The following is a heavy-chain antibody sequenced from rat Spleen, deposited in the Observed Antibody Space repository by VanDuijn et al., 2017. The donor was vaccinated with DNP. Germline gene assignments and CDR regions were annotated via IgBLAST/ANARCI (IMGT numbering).Heavy chain of an antibody. J-gene: IGHJ2*01. CDR3: VSSDYSDDTYYYGYFDY. D-gene: IGHD1-12*02. V-gene: IGHV2-6*01. CDR1: AFLLPSDS. CDR2: MSNGGST. Sequence: QVHQTDPGVRLVHPSQTLPLACTFSAFLLPSDSVAWVRQHPGKGLEWIAAMSNGGSTYYNSVIKYRLSINRDTSKSRVFLKMNNLQTEDTAMYFCVSSDYSDDTYYYGYFDYWGQGVMVPVSS.